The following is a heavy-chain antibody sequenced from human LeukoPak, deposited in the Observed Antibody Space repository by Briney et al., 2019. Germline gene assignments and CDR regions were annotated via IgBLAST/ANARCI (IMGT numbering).Heavy chain of an antibody. V-gene: IGHV1-46*01. D-gene: IGHD1-14*01. CDR3: ARVARLPSTQLGGTWLTGPIDY. Sequence: ASVKVSCKASGYTFTSYYMHWVRQAPGHGLEWMGIINPSGGSTSYAQKFQGRVTMTRDMSTSTVYMELSSLRSEDTAVYYCARVARLPSTQLGGTWLTGPIDYWGQGTLVTVSS. CDR1: GYTFTSYY. CDR2: INPSGGST. J-gene: IGHJ4*02.